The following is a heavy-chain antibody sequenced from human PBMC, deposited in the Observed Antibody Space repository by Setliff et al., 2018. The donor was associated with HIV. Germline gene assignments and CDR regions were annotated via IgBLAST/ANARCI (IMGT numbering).Heavy chain of an antibody. CDR3: ARGGRKDLADY. Sequence: SETLSLTCAVYGGSFSGYSWIWIRQPPGKGLEWLGYIYSTGSTYYNPSLTSRVSISLDTSKNQFSLNLSSVTVADSAVFYCARGGRKDLADYWGQGTQVTVSS. V-gene: IGHV4-34*09. J-gene: IGHJ4*02. CDR1: GGSFSGYS. CDR2: IYSTGST.